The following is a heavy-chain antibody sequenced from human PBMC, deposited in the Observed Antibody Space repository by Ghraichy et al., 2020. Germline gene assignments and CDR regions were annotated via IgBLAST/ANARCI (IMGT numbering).Heavy chain of an antibody. CDR1: GFSISSYE. CDR3: ARQSITGPTGAFDI. Sequence: GGSLRLSCAASGFSISSYEMHWVRQTPGEGLEWVSCVNFAYRTFYPDSMRGRFTVSRDNAKNSFYLQMNSLTAADTAVYYCARQSITGPTGAFDIWGRGTVVTVYS. CDR2: VNFAYRT. D-gene: IGHD1-20*01. V-gene: IGHV3-13*01. J-gene: IGHJ3*02.